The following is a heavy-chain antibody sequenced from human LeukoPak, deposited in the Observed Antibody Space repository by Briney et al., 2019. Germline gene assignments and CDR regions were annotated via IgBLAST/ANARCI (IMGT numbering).Heavy chain of an antibody. CDR2: IYYSGST. CDR1: GGSISSYY. CDR3: ARLPYYGSGGHRDY. Sequence: SETLSLTCTVSGGSISSYYWSWIRQPPGKGLEWIGYIYYSGSTNYNPSLKSRVTISVDTSKNQFSLKLSSVTAADTAVYYCARLPYYGSGGHRDYWGQGTLVTVSS. J-gene: IGHJ4*02. V-gene: IGHV4-59*08. D-gene: IGHD3-10*01.